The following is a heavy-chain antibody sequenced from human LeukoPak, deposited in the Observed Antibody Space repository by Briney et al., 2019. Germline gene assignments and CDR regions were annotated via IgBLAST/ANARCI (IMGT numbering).Heavy chain of an antibody. J-gene: IGHJ4*02. V-gene: IGHV3-23*01. Sequence: PGGSLRLSCAASGFTFSSYAMSWVRQAPGKGLEWVSAISGSGGSTYYADSVKGRFTISRDNSKNTLYLQMNGLRAEDTAVYYCAKDYCSSTSCYFVYWGQGTLVTVSS. CDR2: ISGSGGST. CDR1: GFTFSSYA. D-gene: IGHD2-2*01. CDR3: AKDYCSSTSCYFVY.